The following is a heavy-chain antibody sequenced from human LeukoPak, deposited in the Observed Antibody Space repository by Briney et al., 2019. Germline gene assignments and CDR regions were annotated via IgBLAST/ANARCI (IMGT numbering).Heavy chain of an antibody. D-gene: IGHD6-13*01. CDR1: GYSFTSHW. Sequence: GESLKISCKGSGYSFTSHWIGWVRQMPGKGLEWMGIIHPDDSDTRYSPSFRGQVTISADKSISTAYLQWSSLKASDTAIYYCARRSLTAAGTGNWFDPWGQGTLVTVSS. CDR3: ARRSLTAAGTGNWFDP. V-gene: IGHV5-51*01. CDR2: IHPDDSDT. J-gene: IGHJ5*02.